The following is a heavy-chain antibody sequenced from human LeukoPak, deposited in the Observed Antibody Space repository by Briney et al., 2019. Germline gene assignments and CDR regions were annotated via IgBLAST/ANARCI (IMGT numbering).Heavy chain of an antibody. D-gene: IGHD3-10*01. Sequence: GGSLRPSCTTSAFTFSDYWMSWVRQTPGKGLEWVANIQEDGSEKYYVDSVKGRFTISRDNAKNSLYLQMNSLRAEDTAVYYCARVDRFWESTHYFDDWGQGTLVTVSS. CDR3: ARVDRFWESTHYFDD. CDR1: AFTFSDYW. V-gene: IGHV3-7*01. CDR2: IQEDGSEK. J-gene: IGHJ4*02.